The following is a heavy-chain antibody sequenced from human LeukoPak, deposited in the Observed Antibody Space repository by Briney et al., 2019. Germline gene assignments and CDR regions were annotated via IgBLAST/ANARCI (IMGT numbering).Heavy chain of an antibody. J-gene: IGHJ4*02. Sequence: IPSETLSLTCTVSGGSISSGSYYWSWIRQPAGKGLEWIGRIYTSGSTNYNPSLKSRVTISVDTSKNQFSLKLSSVTAADTAVYYCARSSSSPLDYWGQGPLVTVPP. V-gene: IGHV4-61*02. CDR2: IYTSGST. CDR1: GGSISSGSYY. D-gene: IGHD6-6*01. CDR3: ARSSSSPLDY.